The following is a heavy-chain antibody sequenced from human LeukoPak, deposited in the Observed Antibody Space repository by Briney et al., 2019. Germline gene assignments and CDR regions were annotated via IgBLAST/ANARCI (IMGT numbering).Heavy chain of an antibody. V-gene: IGHV3-7*01. D-gene: IGHD5-12*01. Sequence: GGSLRLSCAASGFTFSSYWMSWVRQAPGKGLEWVANIKQDGSEKYYVDSVKGRFTISRDNAKNSLYLQMNSLRAEDTAVYYCARGGVIVATTAPRYWGQGTLVTVSS. CDR2: IKQDGSEK. J-gene: IGHJ4*02. CDR3: ARGGVIVATTAPRY. CDR1: GFTFSSYW.